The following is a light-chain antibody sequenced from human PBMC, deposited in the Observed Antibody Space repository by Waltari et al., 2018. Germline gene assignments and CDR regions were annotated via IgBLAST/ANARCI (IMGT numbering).Light chain of an antibody. CDR1: SAHSHFA. Sequence: QVSLTQSPSASASLGASVKLTCTLNSAHSHFAIAWHQRQPEKGPRFLMTLNSDGSYIQGDGIPARFSGASSGAERYLIISRLQFGDEADDYCQTWGTGIFWTFGGGTKLTVL. V-gene: IGLV4-69*02. CDR2: LNSDGSY. CDR3: QTWGTGIFWT. J-gene: IGLJ2*01.